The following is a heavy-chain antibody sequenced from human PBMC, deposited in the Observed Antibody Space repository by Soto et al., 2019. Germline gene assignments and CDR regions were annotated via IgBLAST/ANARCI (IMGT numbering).Heavy chain of an antibody. CDR3: ATITVVRGVTYDAFDF. V-gene: IGHV3-30-3*01. D-gene: IGHD3-10*01. J-gene: IGHJ3*01. Sequence: GGSLRLSCAASGFAFSAYAMHWVRQAPGKGLEWVAVISYDGTNNYYADSVKGRFTISRDNSKNTLFLQMNSLRSEDTAVYYCATITVVRGVTYDAFDFWGQGKMVTVS. CDR2: ISYDGTNN. CDR1: GFAFSAYA.